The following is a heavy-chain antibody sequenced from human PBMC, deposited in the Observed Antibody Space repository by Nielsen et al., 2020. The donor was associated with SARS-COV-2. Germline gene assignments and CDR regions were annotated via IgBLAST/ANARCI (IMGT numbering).Heavy chain of an antibody. J-gene: IGHJ4*02. CDR1: GFTFNIYS. V-gene: IGHV3-30*18. D-gene: IGHD5-12*01. CDR3: AKPRSGGYEDYFDY. CDR2: ISYDGSNK. Sequence: GESLKISCAASGFTFNIYSMNWVRQAPGKGLEWVTVISYDGSNKYYADSVKGRFTISRDNSKNTLYLQMNSLRVEDTAVYFCAKPRSGGYEDYFDYWGQGTLVTVSS.